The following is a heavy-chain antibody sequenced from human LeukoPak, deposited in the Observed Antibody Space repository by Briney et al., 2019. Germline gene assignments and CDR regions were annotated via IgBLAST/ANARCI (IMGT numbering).Heavy chain of an antibody. Sequence: SETLSLTCTVSGGSISSGDYYWSWIRQPPGKGLEWIGYIYYSGSTYYNPSLKSRVTISVDTSKNQFSLKLSSVTAADTAVYYCARSFGYLYNWSDPWGQGTLVTVSS. V-gene: IGHV4-30-4*01. CDR2: IYYSGST. CDR1: GGSISSGDYY. CDR3: ARSFGYLYNWSDP. D-gene: IGHD3-10*01. J-gene: IGHJ5*02.